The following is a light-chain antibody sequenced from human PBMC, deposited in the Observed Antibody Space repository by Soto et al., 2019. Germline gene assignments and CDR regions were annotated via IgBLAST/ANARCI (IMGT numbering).Light chain of an antibody. V-gene: IGKV3-15*01. CDR3: QQYNDWPPYT. Sequence: EVVMTQSPATLSVSPGERATLSCRASQSIRSNLAWYQQKPGQAPRLLMYDAFTRATGIPARFSGSGSGTEFTLNISSLQSEDFAVYYCQQYNDWPPYTFGQGTKLEI. J-gene: IGKJ2*01. CDR2: DAF. CDR1: QSIRSN.